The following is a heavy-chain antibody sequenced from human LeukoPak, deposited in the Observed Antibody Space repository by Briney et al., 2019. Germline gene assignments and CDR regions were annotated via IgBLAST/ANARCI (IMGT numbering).Heavy chain of an antibody. Sequence: QPGGSLRLSCTASGYTFSSYAMTWVRQAPGEGLEWVSAISGSGANTYYADSVKGRFAASRDNSKDTLHLQMRSLRAGDTAVYYCARGRSGYGPFDAFDIWGHGTWVTVSS. CDR3: ARGRSGYGPFDAFDI. J-gene: IGHJ3*02. V-gene: IGHV3-23*01. CDR1: GYTFSSYA. CDR2: ISGSGANT. D-gene: IGHD3-22*01.